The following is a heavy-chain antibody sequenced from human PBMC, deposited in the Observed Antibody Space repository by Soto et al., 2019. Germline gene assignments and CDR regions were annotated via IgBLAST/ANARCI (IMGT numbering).Heavy chain of an antibody. Sequence: QVQLVQSGAEVKKPGASVKVSCKASGYTFPGNYMHWVRQAPGQGLECMALINPTSGGTNYAQKFQGRVTMTWDTSISTAYMELSRLRSDDTAIYYCARGYCSSSGCSHYFDYWGQGTLVTVSS. V-gene: IGHV1-2*02. CDR2: INPTSGGT. CDR1: GYTFPGNY. J-gene: IGHJ4*02. D-gene: IGHD2-2*01. CDR3: ARGYCSSSGCSHYFDY.